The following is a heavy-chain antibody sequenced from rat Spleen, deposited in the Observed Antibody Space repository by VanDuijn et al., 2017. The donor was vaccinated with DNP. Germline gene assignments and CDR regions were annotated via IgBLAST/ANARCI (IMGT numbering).Heavy chain of an antibody. Sequence: EVKLVESGGGLVQPGRSLKLSCAASGFNFNDHWMGWVRQAPGKGLEWIGEINKESSTINYTPSLKDKFTISRDNAQNTLYLQMSKLGSEDTAIYYGARLGYYGYKDYWGQGVMGTVSS. CDR3: ARLGYYGYKDY. J-gene: IGHJ2*01. CDR2: INKESSTI. CDR1: GFNFNDHW. D-gene: IGHD1-6*01. V-gene: IGHV4-2*01.